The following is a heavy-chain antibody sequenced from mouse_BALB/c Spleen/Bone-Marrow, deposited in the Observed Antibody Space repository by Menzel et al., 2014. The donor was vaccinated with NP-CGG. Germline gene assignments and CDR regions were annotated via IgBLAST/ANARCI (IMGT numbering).Heavy chain of an antibody. CDR1: GFNIKDTY. J-gene: IGHJ1*01. CDR3: ARWGKLGRGYFDV. V-gene: IGHV14-3*02. CDR2: IDPANGNT. D-gene: IGHD4-1*01. Sequence: EVQLHQSGAELVKPGASVKLSCTASGFNIKDTYMHWVKQRPEQGLEWIGRIDPANGNTKYDPKFQGKATITADTSSNTAYLQLSSLTSEDTAVYYCARWGKLGRGYFDVWGAPTTAPVPS.